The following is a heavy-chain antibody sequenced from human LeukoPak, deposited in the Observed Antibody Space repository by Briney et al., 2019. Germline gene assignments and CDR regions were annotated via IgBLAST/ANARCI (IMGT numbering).Heavy chain of an antibody. CDR2: SFYSGST. Sequence: SETLSLTCTVSGGSMINSYCNWIRQPAGKGLEWIGSSFYSGSTYYNPSLKSRVTISVDTSKNQFSLKLSPVTAADTAVYYCARQSPVLLWFGELGPSDYWGQGTLVTVSS. D-gene: IGHD3-10*01. V-gene: IGHV4-39*01. CDR3: ARQSPVLLWFGELGPSDY. J-gene: IGHJ4*02. CDR1: GGSMINSY.